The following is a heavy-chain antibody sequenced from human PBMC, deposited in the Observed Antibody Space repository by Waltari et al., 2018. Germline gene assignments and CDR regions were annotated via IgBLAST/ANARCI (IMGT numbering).Heavy chain of an antibody. CDR3: ARTLRGVTFDY. CDR2: IYYSGST. CDR1: GGAISSYY. D-gene: IGHD3-10*01. J-gene: IGHJ4*02. Sequence: QVQLQESGPGLVKPSETLSLTCTVSGGAISSYYWRWIRQPPGKGLEWIGYIYYSGSTNYNPSLKSRVTISVDTSKNQFSLKLSSVTAADTAVYYCARTLRGVTFDYWGQGTLVTVSS. V-gene: IGHV4-59*01.